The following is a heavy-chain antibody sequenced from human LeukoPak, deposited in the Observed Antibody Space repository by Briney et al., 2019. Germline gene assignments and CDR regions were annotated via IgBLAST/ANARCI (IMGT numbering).Heavy chain of an antibody. V-gene: IGHV1-69*05. CDR2: IIPIFGTA. Sequence: SVKVSCKASGYTFTGYYMHWVRQAPGQGLEWMGRIIPIFGTANYAQKFQGRVTITTDESTSTAYMELSSLRSEDTAVYYCARAPGVWGQGTLVTVSS. CDR1: GYTFTGYY. D-gene: IGHD2-8*01. CDR3: ARAPGV. J-gene: IGHJ4*02.